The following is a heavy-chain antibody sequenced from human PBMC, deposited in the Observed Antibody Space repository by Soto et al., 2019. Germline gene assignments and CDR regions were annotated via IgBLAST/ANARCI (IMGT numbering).Heavy chain of an antibody. Sequence: QVQLVESGGGLVKPGGSLRLSCAASGFTFSDYYMSWIRQAPGKGLERVSYISSSSSYTNYADSVKGRFTISRDNAKNSLYLQMNSLGAEDTAVYYCARDRYYGSSGYYGAGTVGYWGQGTLVTVSS. CDR3: ARDRYYGSSGYYGAGTVGY. V-gene: IGHV3-11*06. CDR2: ISSSSSYT. J-gene: IGHJ4*02. D-gene: IGHD3-22*01. CDR1: GFTFSDYY.